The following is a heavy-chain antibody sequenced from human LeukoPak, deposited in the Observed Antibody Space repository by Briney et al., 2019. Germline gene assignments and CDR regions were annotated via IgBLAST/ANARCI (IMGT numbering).Heavy chain of an antibody. CDR3: ARGRVSSSSWYSTYYYYYYMDV. D-gene: IGHD6-13*01. V-gene: IGHV4-34*01. Sequence: SETLSLTCAVYGGSFSGYYWSWIRQPPGKGLEWIGEINHSGSTNYNPSLKSRVTISVDTSKNQFSLKLSSVTAAVTAVYYCARGRVSSSSWYSTYYYYYYMDVWGKGTTVTISS. J-gene: IGHJ6*03. CDR1: GGSFSGYY. CDR2: INHSGST.